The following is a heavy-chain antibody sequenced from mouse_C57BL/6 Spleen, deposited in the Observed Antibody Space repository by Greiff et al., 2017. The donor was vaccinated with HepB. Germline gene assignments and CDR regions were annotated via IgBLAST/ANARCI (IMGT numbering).Heavy chain of an antibody. CDR3: ARSQWGWYFDV. Sequence: DVKLQESGPELVKPGASVKIPCKASGYTFTDYNMDWVKQSHGKSLEWIGDINPNNGGTIYNQKFKGKATLTVDKSSSTAYMELRSLTSEDTAVYYCARSQWGWYFDVWGTGTTVTVSS. J-gene: IGHJ1*03. D-gene: IGHD6-1*01. CDR2: INPNNGGT. V-gene: IGHV1-18*01. CDR1: GYTFTDYN.